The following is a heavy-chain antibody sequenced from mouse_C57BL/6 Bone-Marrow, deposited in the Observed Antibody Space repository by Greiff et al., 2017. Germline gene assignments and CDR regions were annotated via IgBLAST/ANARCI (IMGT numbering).Heavy chain of an antibody. J-gene: IGHJ2*01. CDR1: GFTFTDYY. V-gene: IGHV7-3*01. Sequence: EVKVEESGGGLVQPGGSLSLSCAASGFTFTDYYMSWVRQPPGKALEWLGFIRNKANGYTTEYSASVKGRFTISRDNSQSILYLQMNALRAEDSATYYCARYDYGSSFFDYWGQGTTLTVSS. CDR3: ARYDYGSSFFDY. D-gene: IGHD1-1*01. CDR2: IRNKANGYTT.